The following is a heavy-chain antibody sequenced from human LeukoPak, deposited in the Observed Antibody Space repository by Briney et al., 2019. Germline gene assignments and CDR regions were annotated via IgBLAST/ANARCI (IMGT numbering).Heavy chain of an antibody. V-gene: IGHV3-23*01. CDR1: GFTFSSYA. CDR3: AKDAVLLWFGELFTYFDY. Sequence: PGGSLRLSCAASGFTFSSYAMSLVRQARGKGLEWVSAISGSGGSTDYADSVKGRFTISRDNSKNTLYLQMNSLRAEDTAVYYCAKDAVLLWFGELFTYFDYWGQGTLVTVSS. CDR2: ISGSGGST. J-gene: IGHJ4*02. D-gene: IGHD3-10*01.